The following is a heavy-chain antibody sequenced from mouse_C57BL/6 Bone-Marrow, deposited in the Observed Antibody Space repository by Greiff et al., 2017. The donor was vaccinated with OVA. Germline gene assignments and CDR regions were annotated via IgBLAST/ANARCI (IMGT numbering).Heavy chain of an antibody. CDR2: INPSNGGT. V-gene: IGHV1-53*01. CDR1: GYTFTSYW. J-gene: IGHJ1*03. Sequence: QVQLQQPGAELVMPGASVKLSCKASGYTFTSYWMHWVKQRPGQGLEWIGNINPSNGGTNYNEKFKSKATLTVDKSSSTAYMQLSSLTSEDSAVYYCARVHYYGSSYVGYFDVWGTGTTVTVSS. D-gene: IGHD1-1*01. CDR3: ARVHYYGSSYVGYFDV.